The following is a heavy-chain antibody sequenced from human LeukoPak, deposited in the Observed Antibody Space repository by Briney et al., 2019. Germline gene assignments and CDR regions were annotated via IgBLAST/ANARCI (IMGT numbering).Heavy chain of an antibody. CDR1: GFTFSSYS. V-gene: IGHV3-21*01. D-gene: IGHD6-6*01. J-gene: IGHJ4*02. CDR3: AKGPGRAARPSYFDY. Sequence: GGSLRLSCAASGFTFSSYSMNWVRQAPGKGLEWVSSISSSSSYIYYADSVKGRFTISRDNAKNSLYLQMNSLRAEDTAVYYCAKGPGRAARPSYFDYWGQGTLVTVSS. CDR2: ISSSSSYI.